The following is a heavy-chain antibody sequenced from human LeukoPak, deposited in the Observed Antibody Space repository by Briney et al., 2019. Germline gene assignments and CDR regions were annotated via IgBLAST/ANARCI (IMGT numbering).Heavy chain of an antibody. CDR3: ARDQGGGTFDI. D-gene: IGHD3-16*01. V-gene: IGHV3-23*01. J-gene: IGHJ3*02. Sequence: GGSLRLSCAASGFTFSSYAMSWVRQAPGKGLEWVSAISGSGGSTYYADSVKGRFTISRDNAKNLLYLEVYSLRAEDTAVYYCARDQGGGTFDIWGQGTMVTVSS. CDR2: ISGSGGST. CDR1: GFTFSSYA.